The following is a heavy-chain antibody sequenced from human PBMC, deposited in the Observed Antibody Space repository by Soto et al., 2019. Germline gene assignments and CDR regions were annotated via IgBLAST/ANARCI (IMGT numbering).Heavy chain of an antibody. Sequence: SVKVSCKASGGTFSSYAISWVRQAAGQGLAWMGGIIPIFGTANYEQKCKGRVTITADKSTSTAYMELSSLRSEDTAVYYCAVPRCSSTSCPRSYYYYGMDVWGQGTTVTVSS. V-gene: IGHV1-69*06. CDR3: AVPRCSSTSCPRSYYYYGMDV. D-gene: IGHD2-2*01. CDR1: GGTFSSYA. J-gene: IGHJ6*02. CDR2: IIPIFGTA.